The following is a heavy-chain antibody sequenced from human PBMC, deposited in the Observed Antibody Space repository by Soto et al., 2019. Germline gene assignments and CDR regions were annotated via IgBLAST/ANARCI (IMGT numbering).Heavy chain of an antibody. Sequence: QVQLQQWGAGLLKPSETLSLTCAVYGGSFSGYYWSWIRQPPGKGLEWIGEINHSGSTNYNPSLKSRVTISVDTSKNQFSLKLSSVTAADTAVYYCARRGLRRVARHWFDPWGQGALVTVSS. CDR1: GGSFSGYY. D-gene: IGHD2-15*01. V-gene: IGHV4-34*01. CDR3: ARRGLRRVARHWFDP. CDR2: INHSGST. J-gene: IGHJ5*02.